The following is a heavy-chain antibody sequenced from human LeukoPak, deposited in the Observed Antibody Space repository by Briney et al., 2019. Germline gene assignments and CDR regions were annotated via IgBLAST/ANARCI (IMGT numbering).Heavy chain of an antibody. CDR2: IYHSGST. Sequence: SETLSLTCTVSGGSISSYYWSWIRQPPGKGLEWIGCIYHSGSTNYNPSLNSRVTMSVDTSKNQFSLRLSSVTAADTAVYYCASYYGSGTYSGYVDYWGQGTLVTV. CDR3: ASYYGSGTYSGYVDY. CDR1: GGSISSYY. J-gene: IGHJ4*02. V-gene: IGHV4-59*01. D-gene: IGHD3-10*01.